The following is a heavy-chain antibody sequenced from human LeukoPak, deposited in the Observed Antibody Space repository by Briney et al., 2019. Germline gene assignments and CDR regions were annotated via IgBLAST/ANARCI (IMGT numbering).Heavy chain of an antibody. CDR3: ARSRGSPNTGEDAFDI. Sequence: QTGGSLRLSCVVSRFTFSHYAMHWVRQAPGKGREWVAAISYDGNNKYYADSVKGRFTISRDNSRNTLSLQINSLRAEDTAVYYCARSRGSPNTGEDAFDIWGQGTLVTVSS. CDR2: ISYDGNNK. J-gene: IGHJ3*02. CDR1: RFTFSHYA. D-gene: IGHD2-8*02. V-gene: IGHV3-30-3*01.